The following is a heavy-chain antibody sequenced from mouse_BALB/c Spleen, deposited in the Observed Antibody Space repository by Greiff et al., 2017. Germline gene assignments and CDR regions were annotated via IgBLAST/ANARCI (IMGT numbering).Heavy chain of an antibody. CDR1: GFTFSSYG. CDR2: ISSGGSYT. CDR3: ARQGGWDYFDY. J-gene: IGHJ2*01. V-gene: IGHV5-6*02. D-gene: IGHD3-3*01. Sequence: DVMLVESGGDLVKPGGSLKLSCAASGFTFSSYGMSWVRQTPDKRLEWVATISSGGSYTYYPDSVKGRFTISRDNAKNTLYLQMSSLKSEDTAMYYCARQGGWDYFDYWGQGTTLTVSS.